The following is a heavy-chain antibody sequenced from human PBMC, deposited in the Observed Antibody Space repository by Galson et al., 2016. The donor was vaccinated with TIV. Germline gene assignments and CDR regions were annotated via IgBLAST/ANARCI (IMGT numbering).Heavy chain of an antibody. D-gene: IGHD3-9*01. Sequence: QGLEWMGWIKPNRGDTNVAQKFRGRVTMTRDTSITTAYLELSGLRSDDTAVYYCARGFGVLTGNYLPKDFDYWGQGTLVTVSS. V-gene: IGHV1-2*02. J-gene: IGHJ4*02. CDR3: ARGFGVLTGNYLPKDFDY. CDR2: IKPNRGDT.